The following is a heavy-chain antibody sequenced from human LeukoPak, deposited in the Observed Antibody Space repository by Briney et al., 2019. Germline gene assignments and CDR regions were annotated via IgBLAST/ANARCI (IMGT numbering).Heavy chain of an antibody. J-gene: IGHJ6*02. CDR1: GFSFRSFA. CDR3: ARTIAQYTNTWLYYYYGLDV. D-gene: IGHD6-13*01. Sequence: PGGSLRLSCTASGFSFRSFAMIWVRQAPGQGLEWVSSISGGGEGTYYADSVKGRFTISRDNSETTLYLQMNSLGADDTALYYCARTIAQYTNTWLYYYYGLDVWGQGTTVTVSS. V-gene: IGHV3-23*01. CDR2: ISGGGEGT.